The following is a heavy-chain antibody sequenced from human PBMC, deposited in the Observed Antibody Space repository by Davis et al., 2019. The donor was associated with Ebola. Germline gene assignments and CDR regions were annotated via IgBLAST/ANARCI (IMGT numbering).Heavy chain of an antibody. J-gene: IGHJ6*02. Sequence: PGGSLRLSCAVYGGSFSGYYWSWIRQPPGKGLEWIGEINHSGSTNYNPSLKSRVTISVDTSKNQFSLKLSSVTAADTAVYYCARARPLVRFNYYYGMDVWGQGTTVTVSS. CDR2: INHSGST. V-gene: IGHV4-34*01. CDR1: GGSFSGYY. CDR3: ARARPLVRFNYYYGMDV. D-gene: IGHD6-6*01.